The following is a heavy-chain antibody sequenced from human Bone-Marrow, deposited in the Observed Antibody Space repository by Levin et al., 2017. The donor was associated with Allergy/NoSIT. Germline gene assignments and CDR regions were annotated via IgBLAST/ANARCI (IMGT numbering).Heavy chain of an antibody. V-gene: IGHV4-4*07. CDR1: GGSISSYY. D-gene: IGHD6-13*01. CDR3: AREDEGSSWYGVENWFDP. J-gene: IGHJ5*02. Sequence: GSLRLSCTVSGGSISSYYWSWIRQPAGKGLEWIGRIYTSGSTNYNPSLKSRVTMSVDTSKNQFSLKLSSVTAADTAVYYCAREDEGSSWYGVENWFDPWGQGTLVTVSS. CDR2: IYTSGST.